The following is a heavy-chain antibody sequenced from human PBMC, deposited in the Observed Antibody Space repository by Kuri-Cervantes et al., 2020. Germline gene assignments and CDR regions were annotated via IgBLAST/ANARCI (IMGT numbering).Heavy chain of an antibody. Sequence: KVSCKASGHTFRNYFMHWVRQMPGKGLEWMGIIYPGDSDTRYSPSFQGQVTISADKSISTAYLQWSSLKASDTAMYYCARHLVVRGAAYDYWGQGTLVTVSS. J-gene: IGHJ4*02. D-gene: IGHD3-10*01. V-gene: IGHV5-51*01. CDR3: ARHLVVRGAAYDY. CDR2: IYPGDSDT. CDR1: GHTFRNYF.